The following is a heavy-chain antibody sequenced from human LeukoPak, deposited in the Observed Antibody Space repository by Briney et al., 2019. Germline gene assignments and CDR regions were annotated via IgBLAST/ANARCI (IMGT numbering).Heavy chain of an antibody. D-gene: IGHD2-8*01. V-gene: IGHV3-74*01. CDR2: IKRDGDGT. CDR3: ERDGNGLYPRECDY. Sequence: GGSLRLSCAASGFIFSSHGMYWVREAPGKGRVCVSHIKRDGDGTSYVGSVKGRFTISRDNPKNTLYLQMNNQRAEDTAVYYCERDGNGLYPRECDYWGQGTLVTVSS. CDR1: GFIFSSHG. J-gene: IGHJ4*02.